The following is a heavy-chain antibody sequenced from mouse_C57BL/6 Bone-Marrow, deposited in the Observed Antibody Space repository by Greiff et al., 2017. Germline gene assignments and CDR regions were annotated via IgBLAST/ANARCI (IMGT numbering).Heavy chain of an antibody. CDR2: IYPRDGST. V-gene: IGHV1-85*01. Sequence: VQLVESGPELVKPGASVKLSCKASGYTFTSYDINWVKQRPGQGLEWIGWIYPRDGSTKYNEKFKGKATLTVDTSSSTAYMELHSLTSEDSAVYCCARDYGSSYWYFDVWGTGTTVTVSS. D-gene: IGHD1-1*01. J-gene: IGHJ1*03. CDR1: GYTFTSYD. CDR3: ARDYGSSYWYFDV.